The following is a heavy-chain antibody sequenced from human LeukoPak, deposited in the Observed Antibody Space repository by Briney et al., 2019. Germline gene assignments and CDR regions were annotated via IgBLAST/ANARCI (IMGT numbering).Heavy chain of an antibody. CDR1: GGSVSSGSHY. J-gene: IGHJ4*02. CDR3: ARAGYSYGQYYFDY. CDR2: IYYSGST. V-gene: IGHV4-61*01. Sequence: PSETLSLTCTVSGGSVSSGSHYWSWIRQPPGKGLEWIGYIYYSGSTNYNPSLKSRVTISVDTSKNQFSLKLSSVTAADTAVYYCARAGYSYGQYYFDYWGQGTLVTVSS. D-gene: IGHD5-18*01.